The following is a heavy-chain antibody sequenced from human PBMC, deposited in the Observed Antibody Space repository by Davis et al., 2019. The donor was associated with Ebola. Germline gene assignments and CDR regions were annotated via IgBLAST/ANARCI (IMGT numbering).Heavy chain of an antibody. J-gene: IGHJ6*03. V-gene: IGHV3-11*06. CDR2: TTGRFTSSST. CDR3: ARNRGMDV. Sequence: GESLKISCAASGFTIGDYYMSWIRQAPGKGLEWVSYTTGRFTSSSTEYADSVKGRFTISRDNANNSLSLQMNSLRAEDTAVYYCARNRGMDVWGKGTTVIVSS. CDR1: GFTIGDYY.